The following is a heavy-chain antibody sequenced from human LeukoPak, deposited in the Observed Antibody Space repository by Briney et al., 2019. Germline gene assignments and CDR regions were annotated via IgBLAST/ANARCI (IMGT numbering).Heavy chain of an antibody. CDR3: ARDSSMLRGPLVIYYFDF. J-gene: IGHJ4*02. CDR1: GFTFSSYS. V-gene: IGHV3-21*01. Sequence: GSLRLSCAASGFTFSSYSMNWVRQAPGKGLEWVSSISSSSSYIYYADSVKGRFTISRDNAKNSLYLQMNSLRAEDTAVYYCARDSSMLRGPLVIYYFDFWGQGTLVTVSS. CDR2: ISSSSSYI. D-gene: IGHD3-10*01.